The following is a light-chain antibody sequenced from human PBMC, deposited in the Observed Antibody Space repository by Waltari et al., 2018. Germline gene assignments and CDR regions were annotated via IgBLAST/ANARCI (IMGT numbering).Light chain of an antibody. V-gene: IGKV2-30*02. CDR3: MQGTHWPRT. Sequence: DVVRTQSPPPLPVTLGQPASIPCRSSQSLVHSDGNTSLNRFQQRPGQSPRRLIYKVSKRDSGVPDRFSGSGSGTDFKLKINRMEAEDVGVYYCMQGTHWPRTFGQGTKVQIK. CDR2: KVS. J-gene: IGKJ1*01. CDR1: QSLVHSDGNTS.